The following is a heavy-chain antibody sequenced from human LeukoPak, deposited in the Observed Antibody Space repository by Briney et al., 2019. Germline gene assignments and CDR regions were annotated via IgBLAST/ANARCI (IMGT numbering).Heavy chain of an antibody. CDR3: ARGEDDFWSGYNNY. D-gene: IGHD3-3*01. Sequence: GGSLRLSCAASGFTFSDYYMSWIRQAPGKGLEWVANIKQDGSEKYYVDSVKGRFTISRDNAKNSLYLQMNSLRAEDTAVYYCARGEDDFWSGYNNYWGQGTLVTVSS. CDR1: GFTFSDYY. J-gene: IGHJ4*02. V-gene: IGHV3-7*01. CDR2: IKQDGSEK.